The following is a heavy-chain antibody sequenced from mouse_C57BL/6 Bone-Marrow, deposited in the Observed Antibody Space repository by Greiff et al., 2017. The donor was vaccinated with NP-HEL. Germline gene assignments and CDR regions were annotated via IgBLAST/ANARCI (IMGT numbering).Heavy chain of an antibody. D-gene: IGHD2-1*01. J-gene: IGHJ3*01. CDR3: APIYYGNYSWFAY. Sequence: VQLQESGPELVKPGASVKISCKASGYAFSSSWMNWVKQRPGKGLEWIGRIYPGDGDTNYNGKFKGKATLTADKSSSTAYMQLSSLTSDDSAVDFCAPIYYGNYSWFAYWGQGTLVTVSA. CDR2: IYPGDGDT. V-gene: IGHV1-82*01. CDR1: GYAFSSSW.